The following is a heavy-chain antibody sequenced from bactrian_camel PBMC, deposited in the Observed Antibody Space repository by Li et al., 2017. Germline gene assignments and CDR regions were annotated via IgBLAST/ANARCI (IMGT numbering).Heavy chain of an antibody. V-gene: IGHV3S1*01. D-gene: IGHD4*01. J-gene: IGHJ4*01. CDR3: AANERPPASRVLSEDGYSF. Sequence: HVQLVESGGGSVQAGGSLRLACALPQSTYNNLYMAWFRQAPGNRREGVAAIATGSGSLYYADSVAGRFTVSQGNSKSTVYLQINGLKSEDTGMYYCAANERPPASRVLSEDGYSFWGQGTQVTVS. CDR2: IATGSGSL. CDR1: QSTYNNLY.